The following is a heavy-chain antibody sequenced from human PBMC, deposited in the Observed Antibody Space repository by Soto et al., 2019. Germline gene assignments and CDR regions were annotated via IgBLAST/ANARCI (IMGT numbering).Heavy chain of an antibody. CDR1: GGSFSGYY. CDR2: INHSGST. J-gene: IGHJ4*02. V-gene: IGHV4-34*01. D-gene: IGHD4-17*01. CDR3: ATYGRNSVDH. Sequence: SETLSLTCAVYGGSFSGYYWSWIRQPPGKGLEWIGEINHSGSTNYNPSLKSRVTISVDTSKNQFSLELSSVTAADTAVYYCATYGRNSVDHWGQGTLVTVS.